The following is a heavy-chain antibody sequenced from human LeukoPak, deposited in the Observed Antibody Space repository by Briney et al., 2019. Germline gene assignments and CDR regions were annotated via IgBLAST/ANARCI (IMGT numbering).Heavy chain of an antibody. Sequence: ASVKVSCKASGGTFSSYAISWVRQAPGQGLEWMGGIIPIFGTANYAQKFQGRVTITADESTSTAYMELSSLRSEDTAVYYCARVGTMVRGVEMFFGHFDYWGQGTLVTVSS. D-gene: IGHD3-10*01. CDR1: GGTFSSYA. CDR3: ARVGTMVRGVEMFFGHFDY. CDR2: IIPIFGTA. J-gene: IGHJ4*02. V-gene: IGHV1-69*13.